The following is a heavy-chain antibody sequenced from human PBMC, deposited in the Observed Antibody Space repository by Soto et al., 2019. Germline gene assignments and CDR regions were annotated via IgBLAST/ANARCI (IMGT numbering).Heavy chain of an antibody. CDR3: ARDRLRLGELSLLGYFDY. CDR1: GFTFTSYA. J-gene: IGHJ4*02. Sequence: QVQLVESRGGVVQPGRSLRLSCEASGFTFTSYAMHWVRQAPGKGLEWVAVISYDGINEYYADSVKGRFTISRDNSKNTLFLQMSSLRVEDTAVYYCARDRLRLGELSLLGYFDYWGQGTLVTVSS. V-gene: IGHV3-30*15. D-gene: IGHD3-16*02. CDR2: ISYDGINE.